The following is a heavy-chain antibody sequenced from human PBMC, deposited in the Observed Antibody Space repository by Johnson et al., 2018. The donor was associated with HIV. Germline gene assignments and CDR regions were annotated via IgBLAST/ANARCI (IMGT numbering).Heavy chain of an antibody. V-gene: IGHV3-33*01. CDR2: TYYEGINK. CDR1: GFTFSSYG. J-gene: IGHJ3*02. Sequence: VQLVESGGGVVQPGRSLKLSCAASGFTFSSYGMHWVRQAPGKGLEWMALTYYEGINKYYADSVKGRFTISRDNTKNTLYLQMNSLRAEDTALYYCARGSSGSWDAFDIWGQGTMVTVSS. D-gene: IGHD1-26*01. CDR3: ARGSSGSWDAFDI.